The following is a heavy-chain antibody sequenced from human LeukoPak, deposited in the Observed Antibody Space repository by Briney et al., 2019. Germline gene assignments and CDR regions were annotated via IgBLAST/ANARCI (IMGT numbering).Heavy chain of an antibody. V-gene: IGHV4-39*01. Sequence: PSETLSLTCTVSGGSISSSSYYWGWIRQPPGKGLEWIGSIYYSGSTYYNPSLKSRVTISVDTSKNQFSLKLSSVTAADTAVYYCARHYPPIAMAGGPDYWGQGTLVTVSS. CDR2: IYYSGST. D-gene: IGHD6-19*01. CDR3: ARHYPPIAMAGGPDY. CDR1: GGSISSSSYY. J-gene: IGHJ4*02.